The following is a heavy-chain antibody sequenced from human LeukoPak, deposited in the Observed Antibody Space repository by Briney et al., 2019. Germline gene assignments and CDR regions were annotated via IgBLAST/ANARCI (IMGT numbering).Heavy chain of an antibody. D-gene: IGHD6-13*01. Sequence: PSGTLSLTCAASGGSISSSNWWSWVRQPPGKGLEWIEEIYHSGSTNYNPSLKSRVTISVDKSKKQFSLKLSSVTAADTAVYYCARDMPSIAAAGPPGFDPWGQGTLVTVSS. CDR3: ARDMPSIAAAGPPGFDP. CDR1: GGSISSSNW. CDR2: IYHSGST. V-gene: IGHV4-4*02. J-gene: IGHJ5*02.